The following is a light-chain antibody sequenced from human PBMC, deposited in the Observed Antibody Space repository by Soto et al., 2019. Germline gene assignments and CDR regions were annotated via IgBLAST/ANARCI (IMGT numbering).Light chain of an antibody. J-gene: IGKJ1*01. CDR3: QHYKTYPLT. CDR1: QSVSSY. CDR2: DSS. V-gene: IGKV1-5*01. Sequence: TQSPATLSLSPGERATLSCRASQSVSSYLAWYQQKPGKAPNLVIYDSSSLESGVPSRFSGSGSGTEFTLTINSLQPADFATYYCQHYKTYPLTFGQGTKVEIK.